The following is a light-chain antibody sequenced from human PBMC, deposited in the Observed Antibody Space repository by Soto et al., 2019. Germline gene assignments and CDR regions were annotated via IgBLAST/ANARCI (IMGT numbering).Light chain of an antibody. CDR2: EDN. J-gene: IGLJ2*01. CDR1: SGSIASNY. CDR3: QSYDSSTPVV. Sequence: NFMLTQPHSVSESPGKTVTISCTRSSGSIASNYVQWYQQRPGSAPTTVIYEDNQRPSGVPDRFSGSIDSSSNSASLTISGLKTEDEADYYCQSYDSSTPVVFGGGTQVTVL. V-gene: IGLV6-57*04.